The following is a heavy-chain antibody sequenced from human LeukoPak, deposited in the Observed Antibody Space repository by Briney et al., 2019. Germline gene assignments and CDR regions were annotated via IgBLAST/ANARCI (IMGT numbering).Heavy chain of an antibody. CDR3: ARDLDIVVVAAALRHYGLDV. CDR2: ISAFNANT. D-gene: IGHD2-15*01. V-gene: IGHV1-18*01. J-gene: IGHJ6*02. CDR1: GYTFTSYG. Sequence: ASVKVSCKASGYTFTSYGISWVRQAPGQGLEWMGWISAFNANTDYAQKFQGRVTMTTDTSTSTVYMDLRNLRSDEPAVYYCARDLDIVVVAAALRHYGLDVWGQGTTVTVSS.